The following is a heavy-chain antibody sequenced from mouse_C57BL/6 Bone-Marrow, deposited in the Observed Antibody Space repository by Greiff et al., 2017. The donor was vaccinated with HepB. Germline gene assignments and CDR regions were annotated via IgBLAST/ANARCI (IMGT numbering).Heavy chain of an antibody. CDR3: ASGTTIVTLAWFAY. CDR2: INPSTGGT. D-gene: IGHD2-5*01. J-gene: IGHJ3*01. Sequence: EVQRVESGPELVKPGASVKISCKASGYSFTGYYMNWVKQSPEKSLEWIGEINPSTGGTTYNQKFKAKATLTVDKSSSTAYMQLKSLTSEDSAVYYCASGTTIVTLAWFAYWGQGTLVTVSA. CDR1: GYSFTGYY. V-gene: IGHV1-42*01.